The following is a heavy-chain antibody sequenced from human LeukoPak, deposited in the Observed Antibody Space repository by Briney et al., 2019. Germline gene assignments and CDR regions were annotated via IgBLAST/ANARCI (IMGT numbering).Heavy chain of an antibody. V-gene: IGHV3-9*01. CDR3: ARGGSTTYYYYMDV. J-gene: IGHJ6*03. CDR2: INWNSDSI. Sequence: PGRSLRLSCAVSGFTFDDYAMHWVRQVPGKGLEWGSGINWNSDSIGYADSVKGRFTTSRDNAKNSLYLQMNSLRAEDTALYYCARGGSTTYYYYMDVWGKGTTVTVSS. CDR1: GFTFDDYA. D-gene: IGHD2-2*01.